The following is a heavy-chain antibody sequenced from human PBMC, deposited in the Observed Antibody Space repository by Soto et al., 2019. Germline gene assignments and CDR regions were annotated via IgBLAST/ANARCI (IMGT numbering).Heavy chain of an antibody. CDR2: IRSKANSYAT. J-gene: IGHJ4*02. CDR3: PSTVHIAAAGTGESPDY. CDR1: GFTFSGSA. V-gene: IGHV3-73*01. D-gene: IGHD6-13*01. Sequence: GGSLRLSCAASGFTFSGSAMHWVRQASGKGLEWVGRIRSKANSYATAYAASVKGRFTISRDDSKNTAYLQMNSLKTEDTAVYYCPSTVHIAAAGTGESPDYWGQGTLFTVSS.